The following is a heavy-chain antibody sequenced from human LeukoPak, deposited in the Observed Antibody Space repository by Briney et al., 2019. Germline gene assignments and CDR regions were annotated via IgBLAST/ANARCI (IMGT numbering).Heavy chain of an antibody. CDR1: GFTFSSYA. D-gene: IGHD2-2*01. CDR3: ARDLADCSSTSCYFSDLDY. V-gene: IGHV3-30-3*01. Sequence: PGRSLRLSCAASGFTFSSYAMHWVRQAPGKGLERVAVISYDGSNKYYADSVKGRFTISRDNSKNTLYLQMNSLRAEDTAVYYCARDLADCSSTSCYFSDLDYWGQGTLVTVSS. J-gene: IGHJ4*02. CDR2: ISYDGSNK.